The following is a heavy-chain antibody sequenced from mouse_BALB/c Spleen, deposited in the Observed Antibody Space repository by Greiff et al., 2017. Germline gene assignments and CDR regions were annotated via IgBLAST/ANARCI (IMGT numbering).Heavy chain of an antibody. CDR1: GYTFSSYW. CDR2: ILPGSGST. V-gene: IGHV1-9*01. CDR3: ARDYGSSSAWFAY. Sequence: VQLQQSGAELMKPGASVKISCKATGYTFSSYWIEWVKQRPGHGLEWIGEILPGSGSTNYNEKFKGKATFTADTSSTTAYMQLSSLTSEDSAVYYCARDYGSSSAWFAYWGQGTLVTVSA. J-gene: IGHJ3*01. D-gene: IGHD1-1*01.